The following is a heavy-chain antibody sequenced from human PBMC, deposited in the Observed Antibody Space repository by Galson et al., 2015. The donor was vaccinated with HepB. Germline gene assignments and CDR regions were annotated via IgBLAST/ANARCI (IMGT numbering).Heavy chain of an antibody. CDR2: IRTNGVTT. D-gene: IGHD3-22*01. V-gene: IGHV3-64D*08. J-gene: IGHJ6*01. Sequence: SLRLSCAASGFSFNFYTMYWVRQAPGKGLEYVSSIRTNGVTTDYADSVRGRFTISRDNSKNTLYLQMSSLRTEDTAVYHCVRDRSQYYDGMDVWGQGTTVTVSS. CDR3: VRDRSQYYDGMDV. CDR1: GFSFNFYT.